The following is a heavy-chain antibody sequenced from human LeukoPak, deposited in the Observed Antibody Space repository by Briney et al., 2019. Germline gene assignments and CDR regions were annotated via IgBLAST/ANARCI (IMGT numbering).Heavy chain of an antibody. D-gene: IGHD5-12*01. CDR2: IRYDGSNK. CDR3: AKVRGATVDY. J-gene: IGHJ4*02. CDR1: GFTVSSYG. V-gene: IGHV3-30*02. Sequence: SGGSLRLSCAASGFTVSSYGMHWVRQAPGKGREWGAFIRYDGSNKYYADSVNGRFTTSRDNSKNTLYLQMNSLRAEDTAVYYCAKVRGATVDYWGQGTLVTVSS.